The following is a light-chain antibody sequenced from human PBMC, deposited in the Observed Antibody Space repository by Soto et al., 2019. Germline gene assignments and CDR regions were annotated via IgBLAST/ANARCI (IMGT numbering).Light chain of an antibody. Sequence: DIQMTQSPSTLSASVGDRVTITCRASQTIRSWLAWYQQLPGKAPKLLIYDAYTLETGVPSRFSGSGSGTDFTLTISSLQADDFATYYCQQYDSYSWTFGQGTKWIS. V-gene: IGKV1-5*01. CDR1: QTIRSW. CDR2: DAY. CDR3: QQYDSYSWT. J-gene: IGKJ1*01.